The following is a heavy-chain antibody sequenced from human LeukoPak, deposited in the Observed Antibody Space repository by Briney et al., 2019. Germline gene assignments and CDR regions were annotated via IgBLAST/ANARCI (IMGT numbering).Heavy chain of an antibody. CDR1: GCTVSSYA. CDR3: WRSLTNYCDRSGYYNWFDP. CDR2: VIPIFGTA. J-gene: IGHJ5*02. V-gene: IGHV1-69*06. D-gene: IGHD3-22*01. Sequence: SVKVSCKASGCTVSSYAISWVRQPPGQGLAWMGGVIPIFGTANHEPKFQGRVTNTADKSTSTAYMELSSLRPDDTDGYYCWRSLTNYCDRSGYYNWFDPWGQGTLVTVSS.